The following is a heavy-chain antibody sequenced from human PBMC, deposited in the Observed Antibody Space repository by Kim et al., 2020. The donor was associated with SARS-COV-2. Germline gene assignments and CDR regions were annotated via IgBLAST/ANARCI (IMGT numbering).Heavy chain of an antibody. CDR3: ARVGRPLTTYLKYGMDV. J-gene: IGHJ6*02. Sequence: GGSLRLSCAASGFTFSSYGMHWVRQAPGKGLEWVAVIWYDGSNKYYADSVKGRFTISRDNSKNTLYLQMNSLRAEDTAVYYCARVGRPLTTYLKYGMDVWGQGTTVNVS. CDR1: GFTFSSYG. D-gene: IGHD1-1*01. CDR2: IWYDGSNK. V-gene: IGHV3-33*08.